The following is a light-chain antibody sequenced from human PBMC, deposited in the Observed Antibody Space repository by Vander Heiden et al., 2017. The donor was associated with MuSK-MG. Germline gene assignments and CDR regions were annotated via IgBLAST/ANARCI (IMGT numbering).Light chain of an antibody. CDR1: QSVLYSSNNKNY. J-gene: IGKJ1*01. CDR3: QQYYSTPWK. CDR2: WAS. V-gene: IGKV4-1*01. Sequence: DIVMTQSPDSLAVSLGERATINCKSSQSVLYSSNNKNYLAWYQQKPGQPPKLLIYWASTRESGVPDRFSGSGSGTDSTLTISSLQAEDVAVYYCQQYYSTPWKVGQGTKVEIK.